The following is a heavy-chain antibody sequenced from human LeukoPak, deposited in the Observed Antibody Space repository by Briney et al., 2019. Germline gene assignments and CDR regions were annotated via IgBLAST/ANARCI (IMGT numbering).Heavy chain of an antibody. CDR1: GFTFSSYG. V-gene: IGHV3-33*03. CDR2: IWYDGSNK. J-gene: IGHJ4*02. Sequence: GRSLRLSCAASGFTFSSYGLHWVRQAPGKGLEWVAVIWYDGSNKYYADSVKGRFTISRDNAKNTLYLQMNSLSAEDTALYYCIRINGWPGYWGQGTLVTVSS. D-gene: IGHD6-19*01. CDR3: IRINGWPGY.